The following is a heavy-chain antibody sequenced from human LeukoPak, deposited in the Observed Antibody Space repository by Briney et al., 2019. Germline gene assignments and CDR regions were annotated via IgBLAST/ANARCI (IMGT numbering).Heavy chain of an antibody. J-gene: IGHJ6*02. CDR3: SGARYNYYHMDV. D-gene: IGHD5-18*01. CDR1: GGSIRTYY. Sequence: SETLSLTCTVSGGSIRTYYWRWIRQPPGKGLEWIGYIFYSGSTNYNPSLKSRVTISVDTSKNQFSLKLSSVTAADTAVYYCSGARYNYYHMDVWGQRTTVTVSS. CDR2: IFYSGST. V-gene: IGHV4-59*01.